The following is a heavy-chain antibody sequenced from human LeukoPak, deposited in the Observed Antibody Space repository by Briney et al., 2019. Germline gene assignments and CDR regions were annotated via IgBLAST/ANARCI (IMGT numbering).Heavy chain of an antibody. CDR2: INPNSGGT. D-gene: IGHD2-15*01. Sequence: ASVKVSCKASGYTFTSYGISWVRQAPGQGLEWMGWINPNSGGTNYAQKFQGRVTMTRDTSISTAYMEVSRLRSDDTAVYYCARDCLASGEKDFDYWGQGTLVTVSS. CDR3: ARDCLASGEKDFDY. CDR1: GYTFTSYG. J-gene: IGHJ4*02. V-gene: IGHV1-2*02.